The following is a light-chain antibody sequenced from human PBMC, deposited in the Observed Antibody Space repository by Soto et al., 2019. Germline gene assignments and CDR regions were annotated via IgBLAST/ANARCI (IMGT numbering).Light chain of an antibody. CDR2: GAS. Sequence: EIVMTQSPATLSVSPGERATLSCRASQSVSSNLAWYQKKPGQAPRLLIYGASTRATGIPVRFSGSGSGTDFNLTISRLETEDFTVYECQQHSNWPLTFGGGTKVDIK. V-gene: IGKV3D-15*01. CDR3: QQHSNWPLT. CDR1: QSVSSN. J-gene: IGKJ4*01.